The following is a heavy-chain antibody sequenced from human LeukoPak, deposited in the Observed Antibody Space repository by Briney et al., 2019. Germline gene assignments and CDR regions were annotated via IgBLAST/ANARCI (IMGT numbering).Heavy chain of an antibody. CDR2: INGGGGST. CDR3: ARPRGCGSSRCNNFDY. J-gene: IGHJ4*02. Sequence: GGSLRLSCAASGFTFSSYAMSWVRQAPGKGLDWVSSINGGGGSTYYADSVKGRFTISRDNSKNTLYLQMNSLRAEDTAVYYCARPRGCGSSRCNNFDYWGQGTLVTVSS. V-gene: IGHV3-23*01. D-gene: IGHD2-2*01. CDR1: GFTFSSYA.